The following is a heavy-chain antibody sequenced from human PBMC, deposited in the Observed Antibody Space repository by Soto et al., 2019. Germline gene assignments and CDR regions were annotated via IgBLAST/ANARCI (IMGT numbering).Heavy chain of an antibody. J-gene: IGHJ4*02. CDR1: GYIFRNHG. D-gene: IGHD2-15*01. CDR2: ISAHKGNT. CDR3: ARDGYCTGVNCYSEGIFDN. Sequence: QVQLVQSGAEVKKPGASVKVSCKASGYIFRNHGISWVRQARGQGLEWMGWISAHKGNTNYAQKLQGRVTITTDTATSTAYLELRSLRSDDTAVYYCARDGYCTGVNCYSEGIFDNWGQGTLVTVSS. V-gene: IGHV1-18*01.